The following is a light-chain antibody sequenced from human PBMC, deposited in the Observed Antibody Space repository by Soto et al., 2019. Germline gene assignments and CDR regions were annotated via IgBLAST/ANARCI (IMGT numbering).Light chain of an antibody. Sequence: IVMAQYPATLSVSPGERATLSCRASQSVSSYLAWYQQKPGQAPRLLIYGASTRATGIPARFSGSGSGTEFTLTISSLQSEDFAVYYCQQYNNWQWTFGQGTKVDI. V-gene: IGKV3-15*01. CDR2: GAS. J-gene: IGKJ1*01. CDR3: QQYNNWQWT. CDR1: QSVSSY.